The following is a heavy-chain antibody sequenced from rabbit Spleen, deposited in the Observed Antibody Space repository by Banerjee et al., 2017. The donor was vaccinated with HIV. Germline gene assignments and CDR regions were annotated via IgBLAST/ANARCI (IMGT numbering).Heavy chain of an antibody. CDR2: IRTSDGGT. CDR3: ARRDVGYGYAADL. Sequence: LVEYGGDLVQPGASLTLTCTASGFDFSSNAVSWVRQAPGKGLEWIGCIRTSDGGTYYANWAKGRFAISKPSSTTVTLLLNILTDADTATYFCARRDVGYGYAADLWGQGTLVTVS. J-gene: IGHJ4*01. V-gene: IGHV1S40*01. CDR1: GFDFSSNA. D-gene: IGHD6-1*01.